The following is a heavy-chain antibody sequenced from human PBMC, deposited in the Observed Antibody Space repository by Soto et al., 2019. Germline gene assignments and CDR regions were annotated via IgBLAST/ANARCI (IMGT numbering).Heavy chain of an antibody. D-gene: IGHD2-21*02. CDR3: ARCGGIVVVTAPYYL. CDR1: GYPFTSYY. V-gene: IGHV1-46*03. J-gene: IGHJ5*02. CDR2: INPSGGYT. Sequence: GASVKVSCKASGYPFTSYYIKWVRQAPGQKNKWLGIINPSGGYTTYAQRFLGRVTMTSDTSTSTVHMELGSLASEDTAVYYCARCGGIVVVTAPYYLWGQGTLVTVSS.